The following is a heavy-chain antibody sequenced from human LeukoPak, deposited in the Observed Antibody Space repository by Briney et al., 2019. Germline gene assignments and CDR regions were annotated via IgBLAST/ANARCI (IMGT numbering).Heavy chain of an antibody. CDR2: ISSTSSYI. CDR3: ARSGYCSGGPCYYYYGMDV. CDR1: EFTFNTYS. Sequence: PGGSLRLSCAASEFTFNTYSMNWVRQAPGKGLEWVSTISSTSSYIYYADSVKGRFTISRDNAKNSLYLQMSSLRAADTAVYYCARSGYCSGGPCYYYYGMDVWGQGTTVAVSS. V-gene: IGHV3-21*01. D-gene: IGHD2-15*01. J-gene: IGHJ6*02.